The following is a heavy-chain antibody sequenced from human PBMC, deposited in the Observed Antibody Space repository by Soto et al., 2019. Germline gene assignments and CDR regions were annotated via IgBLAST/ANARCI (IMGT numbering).Heavy chain of an antibody. J-gene: IGHJ4*02. CDR2: ISDSGATT. Sequence: PGGSLRLSCAASGFPFGENAMSWVRQAPGKGLEWVSGISDSGATTYYADSVRGRFTISGDNSKNTLYLQMKSLRAEDSASYYCAKEDTSSGSLAYWGRGARGAVSS. CDR1: GFPFGENA. D-gene: IGHD6-19*01. CDR3: AKEDTSSGSLAY. V-gene: IGHV3-23*01.